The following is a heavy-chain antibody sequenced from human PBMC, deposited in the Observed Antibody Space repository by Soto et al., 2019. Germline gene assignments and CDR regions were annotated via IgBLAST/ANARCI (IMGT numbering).Heavy chain of an antibody. CDR2: INHLGSI. CDR3: ARGGISHGAYFNNMYV. CDR1: GGAPSHYF. D-gene: IGHD2-21*01. J-gene: IGHJ6*03. V-gene: IGHV4-34*01. Sequence: SETLSLTCVVSGGAPSHYFWSWIRQPPGMALEWIGEINHLGSINYNPSLKSRVTMSVDTSKNQFSLTLNSVTAADTATYYCARGGISHGAYFNNMYVWARGTTLPVSS.